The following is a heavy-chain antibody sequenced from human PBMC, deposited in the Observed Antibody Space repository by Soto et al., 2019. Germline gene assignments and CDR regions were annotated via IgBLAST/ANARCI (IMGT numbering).Heavy chain of an antibody. CDR1: GFTFSNYA. V-gene: IGHV3-64D*06. Sequence: VGSLRLSCSASGFTFSNYALHWVRQAPGKGLEYVSSIGTNGGSTFYAESVKGRFTFSRDNSKNALYLQMRSLGPEDTAVYYCVKPPAYYIDSYDYYPVWGQGTLVTVSS. CDR2: IGTNGGST. J-gene: IGHJ4*02. D-gene: IGHD3-22*01. CDR3: VKPPAYYIDSYDYYPV.